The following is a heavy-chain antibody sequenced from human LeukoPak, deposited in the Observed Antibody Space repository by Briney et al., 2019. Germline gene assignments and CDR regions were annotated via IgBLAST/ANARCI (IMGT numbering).Heavy chain of an antibody. D-gene: IGHD4-17*01. CDR2: INHSGST. V-gene: IGHV4-34*01. J-gene: IGHJ4*02. Sequence: SETLSLTCTVSGGSISSYYWSWIRQPPGKGLEWIGEINHSGSTNYNPSLKSRVTISVDTSKNQFSLKLSSVTAADTAVYYCARGDYAAFGYWGQGTLVTVSS. CDR1: GGSISSYY. CDR3: ARGDYAAFGY.